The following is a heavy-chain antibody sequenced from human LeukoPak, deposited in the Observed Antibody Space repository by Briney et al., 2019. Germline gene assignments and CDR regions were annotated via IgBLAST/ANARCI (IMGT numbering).Heavy chain of an antibody. J-gene: IGHJ4*02. CDR3: ARGAQWVIDY. D-gene: IGHD1-26*01. CDR2: ISTSGSTT. CDR1: RFTFRDYE. V-gene: IGHV3-48*03. Sequence: GGSLRLSCAASRFTFRDYEVNWVRQAPGKGGEWVAYISTSGSTTHYADSVKGRFTISRDNAKNSLFLQMNSLRAEDRAVYYCARGAQWVIDYWGQGTLVTVSS.